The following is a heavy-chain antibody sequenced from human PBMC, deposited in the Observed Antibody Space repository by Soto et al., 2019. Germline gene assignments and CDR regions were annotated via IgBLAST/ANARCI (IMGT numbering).Heavy chain of an antibody. CDR1: GFTFSSYS. J-gene: IGHJ4*02. V-gene: IGHV3-21*01. Sequence: EVQLVESGGGLVKPGGSLRLSCAASGFTFSSYSVNWVRQAPGKGLEWVSSISSSSSYIYYADSVKGRFTISRDNAKNSLYLQMNSLRAEDTAVYYCARDVDTAIDYWGQGTLVTVSS. CDR2: ISSSSSYI. CDR3: ARDVDTAIDY. D-gene: IGHD5-18*01.